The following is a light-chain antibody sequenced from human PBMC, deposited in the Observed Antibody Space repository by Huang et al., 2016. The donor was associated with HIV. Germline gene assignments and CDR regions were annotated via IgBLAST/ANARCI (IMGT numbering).Light chain of an antibody. J-gene: IGKJ1*01. V-gene: IGKV3-15*01. CDR2: GAS. Sequence: EIVMTQSPATLSVSPGERATLSCRASQSVSSNLAWYQQKPGQAPRPLIYGASTRATGIPARFSGSGSGTEFILTISSLQSEDFAVYYCQQYDNWPPRGTFGQGTKVEIK. CDR3: QQYDNWPPRGT. CDR1: QSVSSN.